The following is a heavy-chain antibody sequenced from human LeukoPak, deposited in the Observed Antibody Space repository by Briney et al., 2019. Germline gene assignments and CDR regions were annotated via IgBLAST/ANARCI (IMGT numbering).Heavy chain of an antibody. D-gene: IGHD3-10*01. V-gene: IGHV5-51*01. CDR3: ASLDYYGSNR. Sequence: GESLKIPCKDSGDNFNTYWIAWVRQLPGRGLEWMGVICPDDSDTRYSPSFQGQVTISADKSIRTAYLQWTSLKASDTAMYYCASLDYYGSNRWGQGTLVTVSS. CDR2: ICPDDSDT. J-gene: IGHJ4*02. CDR1: GDNFNTYW.